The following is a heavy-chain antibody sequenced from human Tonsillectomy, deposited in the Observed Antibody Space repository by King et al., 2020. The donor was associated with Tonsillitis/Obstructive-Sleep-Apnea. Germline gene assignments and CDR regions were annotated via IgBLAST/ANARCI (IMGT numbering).Heavy chain of an antibody. D-gene: IGHD1-14*01. CDR3: ARTVGTMNPDFDY. CDR1: GYTFTDYY. J-gene: IGHJ4*02. Sequence: VQLVESGAEVKKPGASVKVSCTASGYTFTDYYMHWVRQAPGQGLEWMGWISPNSGGTNYAQKFQGWVTMTRDTSISTAYMELSRLRSDDTAVYYCARTVGTMNPDFDYWGQGTLVTVSS. V-gene: IGHV1-2*04. CDR2: ISPNSGGT.